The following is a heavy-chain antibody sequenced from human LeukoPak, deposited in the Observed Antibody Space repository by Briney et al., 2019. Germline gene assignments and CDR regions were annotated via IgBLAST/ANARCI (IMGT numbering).Heavy chain of an antibody. CDR3: ARRSLYSSGPASELAFDY. CDR2: INPNSGGT. D-gene: IGHD6-19*01. CDR1: GYTFTGYY. J-gene: IGHJ4*02. Sequence: ASVKVSCKASGYTFTGYYMHWVRQAPGQGLEWMGWINPNSGGTNYAQKFQGRVTMTRDTSISTAYMELSRLRSDDTAVYYCARRSLYSSGPASELAFDYWGQGTLVTVSS. V-gene: IGHV1-2*02.